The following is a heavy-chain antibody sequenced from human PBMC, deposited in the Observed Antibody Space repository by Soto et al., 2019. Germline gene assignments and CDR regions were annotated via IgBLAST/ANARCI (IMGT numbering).Heavy chain of an antibody. J-gene: IGHJ1*01. Sequence: EVQLLQSGGGLVQPGGSLRLSCAASGFTFSTYAMAWVRQAPGKGLEWVSTVSGGGDHTYYEDSVKGRSTISRDASKNTLYLQMDSLRVEDTAVYYCAKSGFADLEYWGQGALVTVSS. CDR2: VSGGGDHT. D-gene: IGHD1-26*01. CDR1: GFTFSTYA. V-gene: IGHV3-23*01. CDR3: AKSGFADLEY.